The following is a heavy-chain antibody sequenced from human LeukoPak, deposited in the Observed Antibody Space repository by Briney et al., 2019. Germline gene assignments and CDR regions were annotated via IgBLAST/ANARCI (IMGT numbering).Heavy chain of an antibody. V-gene: IGHV3-23*01. CDR1: GFTFSSYA. CDR2: ISGSGGST. Sequence: PGGSLRLSCAASGFTFSSYAMSWVRQAPGKGLEWVSAISGSGGSTYYADSVKGRFTISRDNSKNTLYLQMNSLRAEDTAVCYCAKIDQWFGELDYWGQGTLVTVSS. J-gene: IGHJ4*02. D-gene: IGHD3-10*01. CDR3: AKIDQWFGELDY.